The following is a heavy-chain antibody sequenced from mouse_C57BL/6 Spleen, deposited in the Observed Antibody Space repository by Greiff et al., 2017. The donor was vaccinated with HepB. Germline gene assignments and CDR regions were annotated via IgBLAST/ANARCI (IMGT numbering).Heavy chain of an antibody. CDR1: GYTFTSYW. J-gene: IGHJ2*01. CDR2: IHPNSGST. Sequence: QVQLKESGAELVKPGASVKLSCKASGYTFTSYWMHWVKQRPGQGLEWIGMIHPNSGSTNYNEKFKSKATLTVDNSSSTAYMQISSLTSEDSAVDYWARGSGENGYFYSDYWGQGTTLTVSS. D-gene: IGHD2-3*01. CDR3: ARGSGENGYFYSDY. V-gene: IGHV1-64*01.